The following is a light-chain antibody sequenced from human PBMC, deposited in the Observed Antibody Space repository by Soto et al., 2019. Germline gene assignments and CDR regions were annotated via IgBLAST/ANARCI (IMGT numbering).Light chain of an antibody. CDR2: DVT. J-gene: IGLJ1*01. CDR1: GSDIGSYNY. Sequence: QSVLTQPASVSGSPGQSITISCTGTGSDIGSYNYVSWYQHHPGKVPKFIIYDVTNRPSGVSDRFSGSKSGNTASLTISGLQAEDEADYYCNSDTSASPYVFGTGTKVTVL. V-gene: IGLV2-14*03. CDR3: NSDTSASPYV.